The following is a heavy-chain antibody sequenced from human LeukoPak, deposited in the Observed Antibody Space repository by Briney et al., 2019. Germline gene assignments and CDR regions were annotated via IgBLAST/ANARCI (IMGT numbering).Heavy chain of an antibody. CDR3: ARRRYYDSSGYYADY. CDR2: INPNSGGT. D-gene: IGHD3-22*01. V-gene: IGHV1-2*02. CDR1: GYTFTGYY. Sequence: ASVKVSCKASGYTFTGYYMHWVRQAPGQGLEWMGWINPNSGGTNCAQKVQGRVTMTRDTSISTAYMELSRLRSDDTAVYYCARRRYYDSSGYYADYWGQGTLVTVSS. J-gene: IGHJ4*02.